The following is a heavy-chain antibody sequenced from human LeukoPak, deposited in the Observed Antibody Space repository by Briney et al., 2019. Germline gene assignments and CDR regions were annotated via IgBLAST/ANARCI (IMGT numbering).Heavy chain of an antibody. J-gene: IGHJ4*02. CDR1: GFSLSTTGVG. CDR3: AHRLHYYDTDGYYHPFDY. CDR2: IYWDDDK. D-gene: IGHD3-22*01. Sequence: SGPTLVNPTETLTLTCTVSGFSLSTTGVGVGWIRQPPGKALEWLALIYWDDDKRYSPPLKSRLTITKDTSANQVVLTMTNTDPVDTATYYCAHRLHYYDTDGYYHPFDYWGQGTLVTVSS. V-gene: IGHV2-5*02.